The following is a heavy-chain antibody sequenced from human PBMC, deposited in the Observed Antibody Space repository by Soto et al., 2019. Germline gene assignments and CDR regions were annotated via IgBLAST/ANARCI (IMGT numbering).Heavy chain of an antibody. CDR1: GFTLSSYG. CDR2: ISYDGSNK. D-gene: IGHD6-19*01. Sequence: PGGSLRLSCAASGFTLSSYGMHWVRQAPGKGLEWVAVISYDGSNKYYADSVKGRFTISRDNSKNTLYLQMNSLRAEDTAVYYCARDLRYSSGYSDYWGQGTLVTVSS. CDR3: ARDLRYSSGYSDY. J-gene: IGHJ4*02. V-gene: IGHV3-30*03.